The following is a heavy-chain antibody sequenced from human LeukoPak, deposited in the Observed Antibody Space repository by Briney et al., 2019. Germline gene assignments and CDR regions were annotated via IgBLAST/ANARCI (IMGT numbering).Heavy chain of an antibody. J-gene: IGHJ4*02. Sequence: ASVKVSCKASGGTFSSYAISWVRQAPGQGLEWMVGIIPIFGTANYAQKFQGRVTITADESTSTAYMELSSLRSEDTAVYYCARGVVVPAAPQYFDYWGQGTLVTVSS. CDR3: ARGVVVPAAPQYFDY. D-gene: IGHD2-2*01. CDR2: IIPIFGTA. V-gene: IGHV1-69*13. CDR1: GGTFSSYA.